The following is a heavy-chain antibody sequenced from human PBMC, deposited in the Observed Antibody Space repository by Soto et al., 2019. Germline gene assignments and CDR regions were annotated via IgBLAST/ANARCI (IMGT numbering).Heavy chain of an antibody. CDR1: GFTFSSYG. CDR2: ISYDGSNK. CDR3: AKLQRGVTNYYYYGMDV. V-gene: IGHV3-30*18. Sequence: GGSLRLSCAASGFTFSSYGMHWVRQAPGKGLEWVAVISYDGSNKYYADSVKGRFTISRDNSKNTLYLQMNSLRAEDTAVYYCAKLQRGVTNYYYYGMDVWGQGTTVTVSS. D-gene: IGHD4-4*01. J-gene: IGHJ6*02.